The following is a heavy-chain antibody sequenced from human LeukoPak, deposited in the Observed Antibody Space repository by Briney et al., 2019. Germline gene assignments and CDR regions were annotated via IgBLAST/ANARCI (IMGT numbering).Heavy chain of an antibody. J-gene: IGHJ4*02. D-gene: IGHD3-16*02. CDR2: TNHSGIT. CDR1: GGSFSGYY. CDR3: ARAQPITFGGVIVPNYFDY. V-gene: IGHV4-34*01. Sequence: PSETLSLTCAVSGGSFSGYYWSWIRQPPRKGLEWIGETNHSGITNYNRSVKSRVTISVDTSKNQFSLKLSSVTAADTAVYYCARAQPITFGGVIVPNYFDYWGQGTLVTVSS.